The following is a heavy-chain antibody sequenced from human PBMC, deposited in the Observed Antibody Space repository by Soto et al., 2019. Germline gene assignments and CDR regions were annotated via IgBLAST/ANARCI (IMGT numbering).Heavy chain of an antibody. CDR2: ISGGGDNI. V-gene: IGHV3-23*01. Sequence: EMQLLESGGGLVQPGGSLRLSCLASGFPFTNYYMDWVRQVPGQGLEWVSVISGGGDNIQYGDSVRGRFTISRDNSKNTLYLQMNSLRADDTAVYYCAKDLHWYGMDVWGQGTTVTVSS. CDR1: GFPFTNYY. J-gene: IGHJ6*02. CDR3: AKDLHWYGMDV. D-gene: IGHD1-1*01.